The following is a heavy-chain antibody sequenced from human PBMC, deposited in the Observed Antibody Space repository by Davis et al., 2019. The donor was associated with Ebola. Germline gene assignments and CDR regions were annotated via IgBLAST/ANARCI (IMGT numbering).Heavy chain of an antibody. J-gene: IGHJ4*02. D-gene: IGHD7-27*01. CDR3: ARGNWAYYFDY. Sequence: MPSETLSLTCSVSGGSISNYYWSWIRQPPGKGLEWIGYISYSGNTNYNPSLKSRVTISIDSSQNQFSLKLSSVTAADAAVYYCARGNWAYYFDYWGQGTLVTVSS. V-gene: IGHV4-59*12. CDR1: GGSISNYY. CDR2: ISYSGNT.